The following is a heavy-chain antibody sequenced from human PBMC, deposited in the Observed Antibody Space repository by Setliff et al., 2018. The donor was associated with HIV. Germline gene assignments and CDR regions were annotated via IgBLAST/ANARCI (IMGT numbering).Heavy chain of an antibody. V-gene: IGHV4-4*07. J-gene: IGHJ5*02. CDR1: GDSSSSYY. D-gene: IGHD6-13*01. Sequence: SETLSLTCTVSGDSSSSYYCNWIRQPAGKGLEWIGHMYISGSTNYNPSLKSRVTMSLDTSKNQFSLKLSSVTAADTAIYYCARGAAPGKVDWFDPWGQGTLVTVSS. CDR3: ARGAAPGKVDWFDP. CDR2: MYISGST.